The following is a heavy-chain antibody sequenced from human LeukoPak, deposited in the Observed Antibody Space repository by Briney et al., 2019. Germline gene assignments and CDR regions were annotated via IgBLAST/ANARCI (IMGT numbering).Heavy chain of an antibody. CDR1: GYRFTSYY. CDR3: VRGIPLFDY. J-gene: IGHJ4*02. CDR2: INPSGGSP. V-gene: IGHV1-46*01. Sequence: ASVKVSCKASGYRFTSYYMHWVRQAPGQELEWMGIINPSGGSPTYAQKFQGRVTMTGDTSTSTVYMELNSLRSEDTAVYYCVRGIPLFDYWGQGTLVTVSS.